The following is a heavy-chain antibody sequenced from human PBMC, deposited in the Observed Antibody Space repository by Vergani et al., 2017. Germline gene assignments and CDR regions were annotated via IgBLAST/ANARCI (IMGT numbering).Heavy chain of an antibody. Sequence: QVQLVQSGSELKKPGASVKVSCEASGYTFTDYAMSWVRQAPGQGLEWMGWINTNTRNPTYAQGFTGRFVFSLDTSVSTANLQINSLKAEDTAVYYCAGDYLSDPDWLLDSWGQGPLVTVSS. J-gene: IGHJ4*02. CDR3: AGDYLSDPDWLLDS. V-gene: IGHV7-4-1*02. CDR2: INTNTRNP. CDR1: GYTFTDYA. D-gene: IGHD3-9*01.